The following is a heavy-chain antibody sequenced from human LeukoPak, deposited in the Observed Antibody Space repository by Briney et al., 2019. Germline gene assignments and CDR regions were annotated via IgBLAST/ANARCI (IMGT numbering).Heavy chain of an antibody. V-gene: IGHV3-7*01. Sequence: GGSLRLSCAASGFTVSSNYMSWVRQAPGKGLEWVANIKQDGSEKYYVDSVKGRFTISRDNAKNSLYLQMNSLRAEDTAVYYCARDPLRYGDHGALDYWGQGTLVTVSS. D-gene: IGHD4-17*01. CDR2: IKQDGSEK. CDR1: GFTVSSNY. J-gene: IGHJ4*02. CDR3: ARDPLRYGDHGALDY.